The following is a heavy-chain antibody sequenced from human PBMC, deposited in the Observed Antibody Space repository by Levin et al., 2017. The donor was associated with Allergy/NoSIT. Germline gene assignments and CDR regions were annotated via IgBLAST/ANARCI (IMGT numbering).Heavy chain of an antibody. J-gene: IGHJ4*02. CDR1: GDSISTYY. Sequence: SQTLSLTCTVSGDSISTYYWNWIRPTPGRGLEWIGYIYYSGSANYNPSLKSRVTISVDTSKNQFSLKLNSVTAADTAVYYCARDRQRYGDGLDSWGQGILVTVSS. CDR2: IYYSGSA. CDR3: ARDRQRYGDGLDS. V-gene: IGHV4-59*01. D-gene: IGHD4-17*01.